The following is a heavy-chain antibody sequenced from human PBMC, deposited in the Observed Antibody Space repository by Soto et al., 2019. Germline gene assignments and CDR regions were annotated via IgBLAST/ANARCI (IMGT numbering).Heavy chain of an antibody. D-gene: IGHD7-27*01. CDR1: GFTFTIFA. V-gene: IGHV3-23*01. CDR2: ISGSGGST. Sequence: GALRLSCAASGFTFTIFAMSWVRQSPGKGLEWVSTISGSGGSTYYADAVKGRFTISRDNSMGTLYLQMKSLRVEDTAIYYCAKEVSLGSTVDLGYWGQGTLVTVSS. J-gene: IGHJ4*02. CDR3: AKEVSLGSTVDLGY.